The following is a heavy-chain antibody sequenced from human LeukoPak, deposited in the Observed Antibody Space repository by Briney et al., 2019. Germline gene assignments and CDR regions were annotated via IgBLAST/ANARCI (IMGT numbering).Heavy chain of an antibody. D-gene: IGHD3-10*01. CDR2: INSDASST. Sequence: GGSLRLSCATSGFTFSSYWMHWVRQAPGKGLVWVSRINSDASSTNYADSVKGRFTISRDNAKNTLYLQMNSLRAEDTALYHCARLSGGNGYYYGSGSYGNFDYWGQGTLVTVSS. CDR3: ARLSGGNGYYYGSGSYGNFDY. CDR1: GFTFSSYW. J-gene: IGHJ4*02. V-gene: IGHV3-74*01.